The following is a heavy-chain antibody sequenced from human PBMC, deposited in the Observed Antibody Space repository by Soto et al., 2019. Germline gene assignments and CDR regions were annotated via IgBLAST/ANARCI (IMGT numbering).Heavy chain of an antibody. Sequence: AASGKVSCKASGGTFSSYAINWVRPAPGRGLDWMGGIIPIFGTANYAQKFQGRVTITADESTSTAYMELSSLRSEDTAVYYCARRWFGESTKDYYYYGMDVWGQGTTVTV. J-gene: IGHJ6*02. V-gene: IGHV1-69*13. CDR2: IIPIFGTA. D-gene: IGHD3-10*01. CDR3: ARRWFGESTKDYYYYGMDV. CDR1: GGTFSSYA.